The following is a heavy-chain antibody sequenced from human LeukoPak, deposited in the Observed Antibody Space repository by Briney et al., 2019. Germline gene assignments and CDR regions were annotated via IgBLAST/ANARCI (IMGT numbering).Heavy chain of an antibody. CDR3: AKKGSSWYYFDY. J-gene: IGHJ4*02. CDR2: ISGSGSTK. Sequence: GGSLRLSCAASGFTFSNAWISWVRQAPGKGLEWVSYISGSGSTKYYADTVKGRFTISRANAKNSLYLQMNSLRDEDTDVYYCAKKGSSWYYFDYWGQGTLVTVSS. CDR1: GFTFSNAW. D-gene: IGHD6-13*01. V-gene: IGHV3-11*04.